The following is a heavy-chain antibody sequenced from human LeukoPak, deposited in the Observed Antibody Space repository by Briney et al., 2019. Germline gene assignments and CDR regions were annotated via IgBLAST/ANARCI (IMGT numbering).Heavy chain of an antibody. CDR2: IYSGGST. CDR3: ASLAVAGHFDY. CDR1: GFTVSSNY. J-gene: IGHJ4*02. V-gene: IGHV3-53*01. D-gene: IGHD6-19*01. Sequence: PGGSLRLSCAASGFTVSSNYMSWVRQAPGKGLEWVSVIYSGGSTYYADSVKGRFTISRDNSKNTLYLQMNSLRAEDTAVYYCASLAVAGHFDYWGQGTLVTVSS.